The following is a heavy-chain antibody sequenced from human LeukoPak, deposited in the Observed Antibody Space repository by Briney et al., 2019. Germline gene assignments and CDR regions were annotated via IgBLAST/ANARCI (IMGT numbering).Heavy chain of an antibody. J-gene: IGHJ4*02. CDR3: ARATAGTGVDY. D-gene: IGHD6-13*01. CDR1: GGSISSGSYY. Sequence: PSQTLSLTCTVSGGSISSGSYYWSWIRQPAGKGLEWIGRICTSGSTNYNPSLKSRVTISVDTSKNQFSLKLSSVTAADAAVYYCARATAGTGVDYWGQGTLVTVSS. CDR2: ICTSGST. V-gene: IGHV4-61*02.